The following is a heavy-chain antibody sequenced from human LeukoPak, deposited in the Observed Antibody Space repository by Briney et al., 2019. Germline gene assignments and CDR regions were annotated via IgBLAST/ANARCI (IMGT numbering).Heavy chain of an antibody. CDR2: MWYDGSIK. CDR1: GFTFSTYG. V-gene: IGHV3-33*01. D-gene: IGHD4-17*01. CDR3: ASGTMVTTAFDY. Sequence: QPGGSLRLSCAASGFTFSTYGMHWVRQAPGKGLGWVAVMWYDGSIKYYADSVKGRFTISRDNSKNTLYLQMSSLRAEDTAVYYCASGTMVTTAFDYWGQGTLVTVSS. J-gene: IGHJ4*02.